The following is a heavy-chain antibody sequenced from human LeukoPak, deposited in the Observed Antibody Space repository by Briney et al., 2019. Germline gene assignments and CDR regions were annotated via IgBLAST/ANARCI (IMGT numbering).Heavy chain of an antibody. V-gene: IGHV3-53*01. CDR2: IYSGGST. D-gene: IGHD3-22*01. Sequence: GGSLRLSCAASGFTVSSNYMSWVRQAPGKGLEWVSVIYSGGSTYYADSVKGRFTISRDNAKNTLYLQINSLRVEDTAVYYCARDGNYYDSSGYPRGYFDYWGQGTLVTVSS. CDR3: ARDGNYYDSSGYPRGYFDY. J-gene: IGHJ4*02. CDR1: GFTVSSNY.